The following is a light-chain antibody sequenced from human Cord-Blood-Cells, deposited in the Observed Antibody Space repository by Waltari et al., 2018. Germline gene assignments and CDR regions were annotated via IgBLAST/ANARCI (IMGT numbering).Light chain of an antibody. CDR2: LGS. CDR1: PSVLHSSGYNS. V-gene: IGKV2-28*01. J-gene: IGKJ1*01. Sequence: IVTTQPPLSLPVIPPEPPSISCRSSPSVLHSSGYNSLDGYLQRPGQSPQHLIYLGSKRAFGVPDRFSGSGSGTDFTCNISGVEAGDVGVFDCMRARQTPWTFGQGTRVEIK. CDR3: MRARQTPWT.